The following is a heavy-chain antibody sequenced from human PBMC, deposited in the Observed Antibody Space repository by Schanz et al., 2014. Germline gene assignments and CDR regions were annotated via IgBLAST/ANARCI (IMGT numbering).Heavy chain of an antibody. J-gene: IGHJ4*02. CDR2: IYHSGSP. CDR1: GGSISSGGSS. Sequence: QLQLQESGSGLVKPSQTLSLTCGVSGGSISSGGSSWNWIRLPPGKGLEWIGYIYHSGSPYYNPSLKSRVPISAGTSKNQFSRKRSAVTAADTAVYYCARHILLWFLSGASYWGQGTLVTVSS. CDR3: ARHILLWFLSGASY. V-gene: IGHV4-30-2*03. D-gene: IGHD3-10*01.